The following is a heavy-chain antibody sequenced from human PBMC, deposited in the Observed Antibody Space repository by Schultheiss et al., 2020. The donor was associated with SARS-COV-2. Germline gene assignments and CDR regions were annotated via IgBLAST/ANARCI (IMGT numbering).Heavy chain of an antibody. J-gene: IGHJ4*02. Sequence: LKISCAASGFTFSSYSMNWVRQAPGKGLEWVSYISSSSSTIYYADSVKGRFTISRDNAKNSLYLQMNSLRAEDTAVYYCAREPNRGLLWFGASDYWGQGTLVTVSS. V-gene: IGHV3-48*01. CDR1: GFTFSSYS. CDR3: AREPNRGLLWFGASDY. D-gene: IGHD3-10*01. CDR2: ISSSSSTI.